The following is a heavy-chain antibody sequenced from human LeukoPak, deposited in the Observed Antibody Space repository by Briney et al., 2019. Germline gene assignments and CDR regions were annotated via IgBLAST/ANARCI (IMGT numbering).Heavy chain of an antibody. CDR3: ARTSGSYFGKAGYLDY. D-gene: IGHD1-26*01. Sequence: GETLRLSCAASGFTISSYGMSWVRQAPGKGLEWVANIKQDGSEKNYVDSVKGRFTISRDTAKNALYLQMNSLRAEDTAVYYCARTSGSYFGKAGYLDYWGQGTLVTVSS. CDR2: IKQDGSEK. J-gene: IGHJ4*02. V-gene: IGHV3-7*01. CDR1: GFTISSYG.